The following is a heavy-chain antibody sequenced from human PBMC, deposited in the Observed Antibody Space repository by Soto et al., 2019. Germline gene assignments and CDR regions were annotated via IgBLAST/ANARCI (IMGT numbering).Heavy chain of an antibody. CDR3: AKKYGSGNSYFDY. CDR1: GFTFRSYA. J-gene: IGHJ4*02. CDR2: ITASGSST. V-gene: IGHV3-23*01. D-gene: IGHD3-10*01. Sequence: PGGSLRLSCAASGFTFRSYAMSWVRQASGKGLEWVSAITASGSSTYYADSVKGRFTISRDNSKNTLYLQINSLRGEDTAVYYCAKKYGSGNSYFDYWGQGALVTVSS.